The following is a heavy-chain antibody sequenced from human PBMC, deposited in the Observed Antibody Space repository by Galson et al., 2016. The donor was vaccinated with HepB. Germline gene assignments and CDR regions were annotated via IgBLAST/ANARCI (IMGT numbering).Heavy chain of an antibody. CDR3: ARGKGRKGATSYRYWYYDV. CDR1: GASIRSSGYF. V-gene: IGHV4-39*07. Sequence: SETLSLTCTVSGASIRSSGYFWGWIRQSPGKGLEWIGEISQGGTTNYNPSLKSRVTLLVDTSKNQFSLEVTSVTAADTAVYFCARGKGRKGATSYRYWYYDVWGRGAPVTVSS. D-gene: IGHD2-21*01. J-gene: IGHJ2*01. CDR2: ISQGGTT.